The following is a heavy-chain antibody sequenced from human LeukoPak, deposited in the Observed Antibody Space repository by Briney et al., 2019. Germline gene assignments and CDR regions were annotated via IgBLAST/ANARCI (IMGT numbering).Heavy chain of an antibody. CDR3: TTEGAAAGTFDY. D-gene: IGHD6-13*01. J-gene: IGHJ4*02. CDR1: GFTFSTYW. CDR2: IKSKTDGGTT. V-gene: IGHV3-15*01. Sequence: PGGSLRLSCVDSGFTFSTYWMSWVRQAPGKGLEWVGRIKSKTDGGTTDYAAPVKGRFTISRDDSKNTLYLQMNSLKTEDTAVYYCTTEGAAAGTFDYWGQGTLVTVSS.